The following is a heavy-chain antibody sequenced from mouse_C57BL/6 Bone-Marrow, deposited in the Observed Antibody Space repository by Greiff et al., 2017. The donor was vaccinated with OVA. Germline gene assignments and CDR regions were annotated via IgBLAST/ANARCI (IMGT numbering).Heavy chain of an antibody. CDR1: GFTFTDYY. Sequence: EVKLVESGGGLVQPGGSLSLSCAASGFTFTDYYMSWVRQPPGKALEWLGFIRNKANGYTTEYSASVKGRFTISRDNSQSILYLQMNALRAEDSATYYCAKIKLSSQYPYYAMDYWGQGTSVTVSS. CDR2: IRNKANGYTT. V-gene: IGHV7-3*01. J-gene: IGHJ4*01. D-gene: IGHD1-1*01. CDR3: AKIKLSSQYPYYAMDY.